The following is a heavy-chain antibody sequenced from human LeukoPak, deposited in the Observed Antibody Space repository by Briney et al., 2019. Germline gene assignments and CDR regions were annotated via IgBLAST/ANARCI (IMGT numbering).Heavy chain of an antibody. CDR1: GFTFSSYA. Sequence: GGSLRLSCAASGFTFSSYAMHWVRQAPGKGLEWVAVISYDGSNKYHADSVKGRFTFSRDNSKNTLYLQMNSLRAEDTAVYYCARSRPATAILAHWGQGTLVTVSS. J-gene: IGHJ5*02. CDR2: ISYDGSNK. D-gene: IGHD2-2*02. V-gene: IGHV3-30-3*01. CDR3: ARSRPATAILAH.